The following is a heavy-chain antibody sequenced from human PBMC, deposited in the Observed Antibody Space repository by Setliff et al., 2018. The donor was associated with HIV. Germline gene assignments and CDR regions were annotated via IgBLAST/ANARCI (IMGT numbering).Heavy chain of an antibody. CDR3: ARAEVAMVWGHDY. J-gene: IGHJ4*02. V-gene: IGHV3-48*03. CDR2: ISSGGRTI. Sequence: GGSLRLSCAASGFTFSSYEMNWVRQAPGQGLEWVSYISSGGRTIYYADSVKGRFTISRDNAKNSLYLQMNSLRAEDTAVYYCARAEVAMVWGHDYWGQGTLVTVSS. CDR1: GFTFSSYE. D-gene: IGHD3-10*01.